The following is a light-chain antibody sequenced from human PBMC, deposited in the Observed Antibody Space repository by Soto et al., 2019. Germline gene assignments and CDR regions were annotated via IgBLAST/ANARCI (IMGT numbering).Light chain of an antibody. CDR2: DAS. CDR3: QQRSNWPSIT. J-gene: IGKJ5*01. CDR1: QSVSSY. Sequence: EILLTQSPGTLSLSPGERATLSCRASQSVSSYLAWYQQKPGQAPRLLIYDASNRATGIPARFSGSGSGTDFTLTISSLEPEDFAVYYCQQRSNWPSITCGQGTRREIK. V-gene: IGKV3-11*01.